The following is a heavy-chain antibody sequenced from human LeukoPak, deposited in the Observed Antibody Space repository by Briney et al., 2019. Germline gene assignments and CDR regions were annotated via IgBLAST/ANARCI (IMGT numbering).Heavy chain of an antibody. CDR2: IIPIFGTA. CDR3: ARDRDDQYYFDY. Sequence: GASVKVSFKASGGTFSSYAISWVRQAPGQGLEWMGGIIPIFGTANYAQKFQGRVTITADESTSTAYMELSSLRSEDTAVYYCARDRDDQYYFDYWGQGTLVTVSS. CDR1: GGTFSSYA. D-gene: IGHD3-10*01. J-gene: IGHJ4*02. V-gene: IGHV1-69*13.